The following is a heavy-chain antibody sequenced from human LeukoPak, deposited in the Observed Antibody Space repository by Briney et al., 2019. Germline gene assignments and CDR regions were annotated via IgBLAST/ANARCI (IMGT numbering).Heavy chain of an antibody. D-gene: IGHD5-18*01. CDR1: GGSISSYY. Sequence: PSETLSLTCTVSGGSISSYYRSWIRQPPGKGLEWIGYIYNSGTTSYNPSLKSRVSISVDTSKNQFSLKLSTVTAADTAVYYCATIRDTALRYWYFDLWGRGSLVTV. CDR3: ATIRDTALRYWYFDL. V-gene: IGHV4-59*01. CDR2: IYNSGTT. J-gene: IGHJ2*01.